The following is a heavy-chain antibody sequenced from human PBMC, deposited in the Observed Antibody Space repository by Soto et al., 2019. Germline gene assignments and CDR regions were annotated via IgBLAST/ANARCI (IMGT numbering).Heavy chain of an antibody. CDR3: ARDYYGSGSYYNGPGFDP. CDR1: GFTFSSYG. D-gene: IGHD3-10*01. CDR2: IWYDGSNK. J-gene: IGHJ5*02. V-gene: IGHV3-33*01. Sequence: PGGSLRLSCAASGFTFSSYGMHWVRLAPGKGLEWVAVIWYDGSNKYYADSVKGRFTISRDNSKNTLYLQMNSLRAEDTAVYYCARDYYGSGSYYNGPGFDPWGQGTLVTVSS.